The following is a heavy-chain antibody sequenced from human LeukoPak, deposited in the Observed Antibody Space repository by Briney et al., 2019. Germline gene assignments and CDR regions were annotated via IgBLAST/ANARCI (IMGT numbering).Heavy chain of an antibody. CDR2: ISGSGGIT. CDR3: ANNNRDYYYGMDV. V-gene: IGHV3-23*01. J-gene: IGHJ6*04. Sequence: GGSLRLSCAASGFTFSSYAMSWVRQAPGKGREWVSAISGSGGITYYADSVKGRFTISRDNSKNTLYLQMNSLRAEDTAVYYCANNNRDYYYGMDVWGKGTTVTVSS. D-gene: IGHD1/OR15-1a*01. CDR1: GFTFSSYA.